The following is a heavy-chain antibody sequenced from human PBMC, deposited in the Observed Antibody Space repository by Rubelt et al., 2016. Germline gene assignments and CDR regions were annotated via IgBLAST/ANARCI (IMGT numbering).Heavy chain of an antibody. CDR1: GGSFSGYY. D-gene: IGHD1-14*01. CDR2: ITHSGRT. CDR3: GNLDY. V-gene: IGHV4-34*01. Sequence: QVQLQQWGAGLLKPSETLSLTCAVYGGSFSGYYWSWIRQSPGKGLEWIGEITHSGRTNYNPSLKRRVTVSRDTSKNQFSLKLSSVTAADSGIYYCGNLDYWGQGALVTVSS. J-gene: IGHJ4*02.